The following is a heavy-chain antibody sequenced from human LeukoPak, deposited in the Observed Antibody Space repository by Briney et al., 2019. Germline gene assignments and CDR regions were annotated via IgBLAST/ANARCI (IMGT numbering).Heavy chain of an antibody. CDR2: INHSGST. CDR1: GGSFSGYY. V-gene: IGHV4-34*01. Sequence: SETLSLTCAVYGGSFSGYYWSWIRQPPGKGLEWIGEINHSGSTNYNPSLKSRVTISVGTSKNQFSLKLSSVTAADTAVYYCARQVRRYFDWLPKFDYWGQGTLVTVSS. CDR3: ARQVRRYFDWLPKFDY. D-gene: IGHD3-9*01. J-gene: IGHJ4*02.